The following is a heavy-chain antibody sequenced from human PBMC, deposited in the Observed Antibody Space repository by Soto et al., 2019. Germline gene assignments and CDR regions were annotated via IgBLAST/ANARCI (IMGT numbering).Heavy chain of an antibody. CDR2: IYTSGST. CDR3: ARELSRVRGVIYFDY. V-gene: IGHV4-4*07. CDR1: GGSISSYY. D-gene: IGHD3-10*01. Sequence: SETLSLTCTVSGGSISSYYWSWIRQPAGKGLEWIGRIYTSGSTNYNPSLKSRVTMSVDTSKNQFSLKLSSVTAADTAVYYCARELSRVRGVIYFDYWGQGTLVTVSS. J-gene: IGHJ4*02.